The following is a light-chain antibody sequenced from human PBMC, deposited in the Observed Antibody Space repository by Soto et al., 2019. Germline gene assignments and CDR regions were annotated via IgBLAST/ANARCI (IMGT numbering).Light chain of an antibody. CDR1: NSNLGAGYD. CDR3: QAYDYSLTAFV. J-gene: IGLJ3*02. Sequence: QSVLTQPPSVSGAPGQRVTISCTGNNSNLGAGYDVHWYQQLPGAAPKLVIFGNRNRPSGVPERFSGSKSGTSASLAITGLQADDEADYCRQAYDYSLTAFVFGGGTMLTVL. CDR2: GNR. V-gene: IGLV1-40*01.